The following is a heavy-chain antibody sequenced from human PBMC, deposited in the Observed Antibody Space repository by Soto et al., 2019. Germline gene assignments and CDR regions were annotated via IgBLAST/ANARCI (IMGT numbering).Heavy chain of an antibody. CDR3: ARDEGGIVVQVAAPFDY. J-gene: IGHJ4*02. Sequence: QVQLVESGGGVVQPGRSLRLSCAASGFTFSNYAMHWVRQAPGKGLEWVALISHDGGNKNYADSVKGRFIISRDDSKNTLFLEMNSLRPEDTALYYCARDEGGIVVQVAAPFDYWGQGTLRTVSS. CDR2: ISHDGGNK. V-gene: IGHV3-30-3*01. D-gene: IGHD2-15*01. CDR1: GFTFSNYA.